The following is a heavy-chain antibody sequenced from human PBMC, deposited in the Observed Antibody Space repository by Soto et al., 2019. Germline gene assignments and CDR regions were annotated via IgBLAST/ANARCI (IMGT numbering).Heavy chain of an antibody. Sequence: QVQLQESGPRLVKPSESLSLTCGVSGGTVASSHWWSWVRQSPGRGLEWIGNVYHTGDTNFNPSLQSRVTGSVDKSNNQFSLRLTSVTAADTAVYFCAREIVTAGGNNYFDPWGPGTLVTVSS. CDR2: VYHTGDT. J-gene: IGHJ5*02. CDR1: GGTVASSHW. CDR3: AREIVTAGGNNYFDP. D-gene: IGHD2-21*02. V-gene: IGHV4-4*02.